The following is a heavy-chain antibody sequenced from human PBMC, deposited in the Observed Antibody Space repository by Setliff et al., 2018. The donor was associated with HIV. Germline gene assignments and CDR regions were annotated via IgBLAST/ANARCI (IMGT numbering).Heavy chain of an antibody. CDR3: ARLRVLQLLEWSNNYYYGLDV. D-gene: IGHD3-3*01. V-gene: IGHV1-3*01. CDR1: GFTFINYA. Sequence: ASVKVSCKASGFTFINYAIHWVRQAPGQRLEWLGWINAGNDSPKYSQKFQGRVTITRDTSASTVYMELSSLRSEDTAVYYCARLRVLQLLEWSNNYYYGLDVWGQGTTVTVSS. CDR2: INAGNDSP. J-gene: IGHJ6*02.